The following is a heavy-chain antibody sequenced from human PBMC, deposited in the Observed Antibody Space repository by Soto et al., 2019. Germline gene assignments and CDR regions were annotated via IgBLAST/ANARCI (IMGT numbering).Heavy chain of an antibody. Sequence: ASVKVSCKASGYTFTSYGISWVRQAPGQGLEWMGWIGAYNGNTNYAQKLQGRVTMTTDTSTSTAYMELRSLRSDDTAVYYCARDPAYCGGDCYSFDYWGQGTLVTVSS. J-gene: IGHJ4*02. CDR3: ARDPAYCGGDCYSFDY. CDR2: IGAYNGNT. D-gene: IGHD2-21*02. CDR1: GYTFTSYG. V-gene: IGHV1-18*01.